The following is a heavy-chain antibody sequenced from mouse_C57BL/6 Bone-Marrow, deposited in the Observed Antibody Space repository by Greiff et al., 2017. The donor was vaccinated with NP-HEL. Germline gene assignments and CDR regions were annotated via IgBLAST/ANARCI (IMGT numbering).Heavy chain of an antibody. CDR3: ARKGIYYGYDEYYFDY. CDR2: IWTGGGT. Sequence: VQGVESGPGLVAPSQSLSITCTVSGFSLTSYAISWVRQPPGKGLEWLGVIWTGGGTNYNSALKSRLSISKDNSKSQVFLKMNSLQTDDTARYYCARKGIYYGYDEYYFDYWGQGTTLTVSS. CDR1: GFSLTSYA. D-gene: IGHD2-2*01. J-gene: IGHJ2*01. V-gene: IGHV2-9-1*01.